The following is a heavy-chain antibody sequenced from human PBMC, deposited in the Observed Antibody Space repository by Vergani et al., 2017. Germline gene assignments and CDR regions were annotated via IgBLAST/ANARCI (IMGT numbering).Heavy chain of an antibody. V-gene: IGHV4-59*12. CDR2: IYYSEST. CDR1: GGSISSYY. J-gene: IGHJ4*02. Sequence: QVQLQESGPGLVKPSETLSLTCTVSGGSISSYYWSWIRQPPGKGLEWIGYIYYSESTNYNPSLKSRVTISVDTSKNQFSLKLSSVTAADTAVYYCARERDSHCRWCLTPEGRNLDYWGQGTLVTVSS. D-gene: IGHD2-8*02. CDR3: ARERDSHCRWCLTPEGRNLDY.